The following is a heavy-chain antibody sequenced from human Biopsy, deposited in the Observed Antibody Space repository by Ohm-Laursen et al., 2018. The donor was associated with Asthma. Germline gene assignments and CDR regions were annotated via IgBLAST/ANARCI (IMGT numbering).Heavy chain of an antibody. CDR1: GFTFSSYG. CDR2: IWYDGSNK. J-gene: IGHJ6*02. CDR3: ARSIYDFWSGYYGMDV. D-gene: IGHD3-3*01. V-gene: IGHV3-33*01. Sequence: SLRLSCAAFGFTFSSYGMHWVRQAPGKGLEWVAVIWYDGSNKYYADSVKGRFTISRDNSKNTLYLQMNSLRAEDTAVYYCARSIYDFWSGYYGMDVWGQGTTVTVSS.